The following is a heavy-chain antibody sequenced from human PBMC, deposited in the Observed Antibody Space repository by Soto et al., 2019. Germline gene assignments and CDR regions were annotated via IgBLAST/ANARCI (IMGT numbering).Heavy chain of an antibody. CDR3: ARVAYNWNYGARGYYMDV. V-gene: IGHV4-34*01. Sequence: QVQLQQWGAGLFKASETLSLTCAVYGGSFSGYYWSWIRQPPGKGLQWIGEINHSGSTKYNPSLKFLVTISVDTSKNQFSRKLSSVTAADTAVYDCARVAYNWNYGARGYYMDVWGKGTTVTVSS. D-gene: IGHD1-7*01. CDR2: INHSGST. CDR1: GGSFSGYY. J-gene: IGHJ6*03.